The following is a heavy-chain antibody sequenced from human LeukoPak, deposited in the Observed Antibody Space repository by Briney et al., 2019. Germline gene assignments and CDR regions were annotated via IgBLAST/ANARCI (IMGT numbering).Heavy chain of an antibody. D-gene: IGHD3-10*01. CDR1: GYTFTSYY. CDR2: INPSGGST. CDR3: ARGRDMVRGVKCQNHDAFDI. J-gene: IGHJ3*02. Sequence: GASVKVSCKASGYTFTSYYMHWVRQAPGQGLEWMGIINPSGGSTSYAQKFQGRVTMTRDTSTSTVYMELSSLRSEDTAVYYCARGRDMVRGVKCQNHDAFDIWGQGTMVTVSS. V-gene: IGHV1-46*01.